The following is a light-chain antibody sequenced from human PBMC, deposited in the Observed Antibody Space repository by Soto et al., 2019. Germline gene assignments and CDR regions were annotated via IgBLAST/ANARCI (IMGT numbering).Light chain of an antibody. CDR3: QQRSKWPIT. CDR1: ESISGY. Sequence: EIVLTQSPATLSLSPGERGTLSCRASESISGYLAWYQQRPGQAPRLLIYDASNRATGIPARSSGSGSGTDFTLTISSLEPEDFGVYYCQQRSKWPITFGQGTRLEIK. J-gene: IGKJ5*01. CDR2: DAS. V-gene: IGKV3-11*01.